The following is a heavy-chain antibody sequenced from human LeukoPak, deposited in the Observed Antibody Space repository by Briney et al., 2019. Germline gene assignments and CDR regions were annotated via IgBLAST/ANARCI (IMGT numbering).Heavy chain of an antibody. Sequence: PGGSLRLSCAASGFTFSSYCMSWVRQAPGKGLEWVANIKQDGSEEYYVDSVKGRFTISRDNAKNSLYLQMNSLRAEDTAVYYCARDSLLRYYFDYWGQGTLVTVSS. J-gene: IGHJ4*02. CDR3: ARDSLLRYYFDY. CDR2: IKQDGSEE. CDR1: GFTFSSYC. V-gene: IGHV3-7*01. D-gene: IGHD4-17*01.